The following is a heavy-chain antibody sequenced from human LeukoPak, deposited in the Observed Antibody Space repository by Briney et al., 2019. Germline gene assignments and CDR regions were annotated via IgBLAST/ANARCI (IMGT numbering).Heavy chain of an antibody. D-gene: IGHD3-3*01. CDR1: GYTFISYG. V-gene: IGHV1-18*01. Sequence: ASVKVSCKASGYTFISYGISWVRQAPGQGLEWMGWISAYNGNTNYAQKLQGRVTMTTDTSTSTAYMELRSLRSDDTAVYYCARGRTIFGVVIGAFDIWGQGTMVTVSS. CDR2: ISAYNGNT. CDR3: ARGRTIFGVVIGAFDI. J-gene: IGHJ3*02.